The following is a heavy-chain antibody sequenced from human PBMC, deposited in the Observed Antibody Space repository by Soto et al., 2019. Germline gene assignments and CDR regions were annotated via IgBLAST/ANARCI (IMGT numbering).Heavy chain of an antibody. CDR3: ARDDSGWDN. CDR2: ISRGGGTR. CDR1: GFTFSSYE. Sequence: GGSLRLSCAASGFTFSSYEMNWVRQAPGKGLEWVSYISRGGGTRYYADSVKGRFTISRDNAKNSLYLQMNSLRAEDTAVYYCARDDSGWDNWGQGTLVPVSS. V-gene: IGHV3-48*03. J-gene: IGHJ4*02. D-gene: IGHD6-25*01.